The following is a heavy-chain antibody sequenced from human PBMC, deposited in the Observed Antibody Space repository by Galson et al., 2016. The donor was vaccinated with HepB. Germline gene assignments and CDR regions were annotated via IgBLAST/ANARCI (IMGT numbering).Heavy chain of an antibody. CDR3: ARGNKCDQGLLFDY. J-gene: IGHJ4*02. Sequence: SLRLSCAAPGFTSSSDSMNWVRQTPGRGLQWVAYISTSGDSIHYADSVKGRFTTSRDNAKKTLYLQMKNLRDEDTAVYFCARGNKCDQGLLFDYWGQGTLVTVSS. V-gene: IGHV3-48*02. CDR2: ISTSGDSI. CDR1: GFTSSSDS. D-gene: IGHD1/OR15-1a*01.